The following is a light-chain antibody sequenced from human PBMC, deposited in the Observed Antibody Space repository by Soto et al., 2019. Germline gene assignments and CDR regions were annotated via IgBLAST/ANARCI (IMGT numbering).Light chain of an antibody. Sequence: QSVLTQPPSVSAAPGQKVTISCSGSSSNIGNNYVSWYQQLPGTAPKLLIYDNNKRPSRIPDRFSGSKSGTSATLVITGLQTGDEADYYCGTWDSSLSAVVFGGGTKLTVL. CDR2: DNN. CDR1: SSNIGNNY. CDR3: GTWDSSLSAVV. V-gene: IGLV1-51*01. J-gene: IGLJ2*01.